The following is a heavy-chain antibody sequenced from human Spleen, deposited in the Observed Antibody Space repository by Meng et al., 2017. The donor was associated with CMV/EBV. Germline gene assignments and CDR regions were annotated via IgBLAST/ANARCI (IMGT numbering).Heavy chain of an antibody. V-gene: IGHV4-61*01. J-gene: IGHJ5*02. D-gene: IGHD1-26*01. CDR3: ARVSSYGGTYFNPSFDP. Sequence: SETLSLTCTVSNDSVSSRNHYWSWLRQPPGKGLEWIGYIYYTGSTTYSPSLKSRVTMSVDTSKNQFSLKLTSVTAADTAVYYCARVSSYGGTYFNPSFDPWGQGTLVTVSS. CDR2: IYYTGST. CDR1: NDSVSSRNHY.